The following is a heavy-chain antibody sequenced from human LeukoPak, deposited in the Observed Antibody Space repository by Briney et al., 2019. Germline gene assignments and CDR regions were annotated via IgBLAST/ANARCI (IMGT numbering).Heavy chain of an antibody. CDR2: ISAYNGNT. J-gene: IGHJ5*02. D-gene: IGHD2-2*01. CDR3: ARGRSSYCSSTSCYFENKNWFDP. V-gene: IGHV1-18*04. Sequence: ASVKVSCKASGYTFTSYGISWVRQAPGQGLEWMGWISAYNGNTSYAQKLQGRVTMTTDTSTSTAYMELRSLRSDDTAVYYCARGRSSYCSSTSCYFENKNWFDPWGQGTLVTVSS. CDR1: GYTFTSYG.